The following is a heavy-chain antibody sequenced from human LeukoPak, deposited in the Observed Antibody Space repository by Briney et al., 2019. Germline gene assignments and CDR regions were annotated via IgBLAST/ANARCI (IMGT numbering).Heavy chain of an antibody. J-gene: IGHJ3*02. CDR3: ARIKYRRRVLDAFDI. CDR1: GDSISTGNW. D-gene: IGHD6-6*01. CDR2: IYHSGGS. V-gene: IGHV4-4*02. Sequence: SGTLSLTCAVSGDSISTGNWWSWVRPSPDKGLEWIREIYHSGGSNYNPSLKSRDTMYRDNSKHHFSLSLTSVSAADTAVYYCARIKYRRRVLDAFDIWGQGRMVTVSS.